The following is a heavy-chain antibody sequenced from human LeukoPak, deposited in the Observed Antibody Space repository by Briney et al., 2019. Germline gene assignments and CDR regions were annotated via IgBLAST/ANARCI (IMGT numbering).Heavy chain of an antibody. V-gene: IGHV3-30*18. CDR1: GFTFSSYS. Sequence: PGGSLRLSCAASGFTFSSYSMNWVRQAPGKGLEWVAVISYDGSNKYYADSVKGRFTISRDNSKNTLYLQMNSLRAEDTAVYYCAKDRYGDHGGFFDYWGQGTLVTVPS. D-gene: IGHD4-17*01. J-gene: IGHJ4*02. CDR2: ISYDGSNK. CDR3: AKDRYGDHGGFFDY.